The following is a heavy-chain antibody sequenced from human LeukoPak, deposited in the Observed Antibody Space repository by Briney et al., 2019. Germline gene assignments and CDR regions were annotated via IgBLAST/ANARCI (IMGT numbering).Heavy chain of an antibody. CDR1: GFSFSSYE. CDR3: AREGTAMVSFDY. CDR2: ISSGGNTI. D-gene: IGHD5-18*01. V-gene: IGHV3-48*03. J-gene: IGHJ4*02. Sequence: GGSLRLSCAASGFSFSSYEMNWVRQAPGKGLEWVSYISSGGNTIYYADSVKGRFTISRDNAKNSLYLQMNSLRSEDTAVYYGAREGTAMVSFDYWGQGTLVTVSS.